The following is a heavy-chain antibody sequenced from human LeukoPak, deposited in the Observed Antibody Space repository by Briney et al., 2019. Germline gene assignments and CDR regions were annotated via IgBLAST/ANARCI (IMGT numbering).Heavy chain of an antibody. Sequence: GGSLRLSCEASGFTFSSYVMAWVRQAPEKGLEWVAGITGSSDITDYADSVKGRFAISRDNSKNTLYLQMNSLMAVDTAIYYCAKKIPGTYPFDYWGRGTLVTVSS. CDR1: GFTFSSYV. D-gene: IGHD1-26*01. CDR2: ITGSSDIT. CDR3: AKKIPGTYPFDY. V-gene: IGHV3-23*01. J-gene: IGHJ4*02.